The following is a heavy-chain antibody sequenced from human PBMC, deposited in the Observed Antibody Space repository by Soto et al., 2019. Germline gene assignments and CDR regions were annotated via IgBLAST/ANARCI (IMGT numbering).Heavy chain of an antibody. Sequence: PSETLSLTCAVSGGSISSSNWWSWVRQPPGKGLEWIGEIYHSGSTNYNPSLKSRVTISVDKSKNQFSLKLSSVTAADTAVYYWARRVTIFGVVIITDWLDPWGQGTLVTVSS. CDR3: ARRVTIFGVVIITDWLDP. CDR2: IYHSGST. CDR1: GGSISSSNW. J-gene: IGHJ5*02. V-gene: IGHV4-4*02. D-gene: IGHD3-3*01.